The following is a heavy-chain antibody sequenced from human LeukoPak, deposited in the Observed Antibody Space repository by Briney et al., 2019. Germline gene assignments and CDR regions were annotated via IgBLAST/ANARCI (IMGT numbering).Heavy chain of an antibody. Sequence: SQTLSLTCAISGDSVSSNSAAWNWIRQSPSRGLEWLGRTYYRSQWYNDYAVSVKGRITITPDTSKNHFSLQLNSVTAADTAVYYCARAPSVVVPAAKGAFDIWGQGTMVTVSS. V-gene: IGHV6-1*01. CDR3: ARAPSVVVPAAKGAFDI. CDR1: GDSVSSNSAA. J-gene: IGHJ3*02. CDR2: TYYRSQWYN. D-gene: IGHD2-2*01.